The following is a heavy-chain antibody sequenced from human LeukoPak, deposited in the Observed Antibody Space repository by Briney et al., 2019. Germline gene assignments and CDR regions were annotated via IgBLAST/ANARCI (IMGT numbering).Heavy chain of an antibody. Sequence: GASVKVSCKAPGGTFSSYAISWVRQAPGQGLGWMGWINPDRGDTNYAQKFQGRVTMTRDSSISTVYMELSRLTSDDTAVYYCARGRAVGCTNGVCYPFDYWGQGTLVTVSS. CDR3: ARGRAVGCTNGVCYPFDY. D-gene: IGHD2-8*01. CDR1: GGTFSSYA. CDR2: INPDRGDT. J-gene: IGHJ4*02. V-gene: IGHV1-2*02.